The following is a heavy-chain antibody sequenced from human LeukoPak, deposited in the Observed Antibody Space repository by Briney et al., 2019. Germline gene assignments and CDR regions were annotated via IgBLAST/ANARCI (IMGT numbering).Heavy chain of an antibody. D-gene: IGHD3-10*01. CDR2: IDHTGST. V-gene: IGHV4-34*01. CDR1: GGSFSGYS. CDR3: ARVYVTVVRGSWLVP. Sequence: PSETLSLTCAVYGGSFSGYSWTWIRQPPGEGLEWIGEIDHTGSTNYNASLTSRVTISADTSQNQFSLRLSSVTAADTAVYYCARVYVTVVRGSWLVPWGQGTLVTVSS. J-gene: IGHJ5*02.